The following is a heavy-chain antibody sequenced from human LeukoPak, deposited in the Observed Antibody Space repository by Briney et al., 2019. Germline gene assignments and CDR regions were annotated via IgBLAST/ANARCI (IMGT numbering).Heavy chain of an antibody. CDR1: GYSISSGYY. J-gene: IGHJ4*02. Sequence: PSETLSLTCAVSGYSISSGYYWGWIRQPPGKGLEWIGRIYHSGSTYYNPSLKSRVTISVDTSKNQFSLKLSSVTAADTAVYYCARGYCSSTSCYGVEYYFDYWGQGTLVTVSS. CDR2: IYHSGST. V-gene: IGHV4-38-2*01. CDR3: ARGYCSSTSCYGVEYYFDY. D-gene: IGHD2-2*01.